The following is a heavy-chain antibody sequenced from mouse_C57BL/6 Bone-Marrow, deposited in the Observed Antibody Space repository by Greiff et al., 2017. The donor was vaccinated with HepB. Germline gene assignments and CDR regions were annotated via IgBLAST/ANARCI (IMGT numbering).Heavy chain of an antibody. CDR2: ISNSGST. J-gene: IGHJ4*01. Sequence: EVQLQESGPGLAKPSPTLSLTCSVTGYSITSDYWNWIRKFPGHKLEYMGYISNSGSTYYNPSLKSRISITRDTSKYQYYLRLNSVTTEDTATYCGARSDGNYAMDDWGQGTSVTVSS. CDR3: ARSDGNYAMDD. V-gene: IGHV3-8*01. CDR1: GYSITSDY.